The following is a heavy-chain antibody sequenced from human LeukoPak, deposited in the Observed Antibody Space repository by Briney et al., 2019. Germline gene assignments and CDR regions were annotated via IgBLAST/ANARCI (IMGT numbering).Heavy chain of an antibody. Sequence: PGGSLRLSCAASGFTFSSYEMNWVRQAPGKGLEWVSYISSSGSTIYYADSVKGRFTISRDNAKNSLYLQMNSLRAEDTALYYCAKQARWLLGRDAFDIWGQGTMVTVSS. CDR3: AKQARWLLGRDAFDI. V-gene: IGHV3-48*03. D-gene: IGHD3-22*01. J-gene: IGHJ3*02. CDR1: GFTFSSYE. CDR2: ISSSGSTI.